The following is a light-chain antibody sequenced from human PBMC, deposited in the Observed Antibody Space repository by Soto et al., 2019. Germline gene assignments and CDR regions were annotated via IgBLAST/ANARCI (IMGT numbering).Light chain of an antibody. CDR3: QQHNQWPIT. Sequence: EIVLTQSPGTLSLSPWERATLSCRASQSVSNNYLAWYQQKPGQAPRLLIYGASNRATGIPDRFSGSGSGTEFTLTINSLQSEDSAVYYCQQHNQWPITFGQGTRLEIK. V-gene: IGKV3D-15*01. CDR2: GAS. J-gene: IGKJ5*01. CDR1: QSVSNN.